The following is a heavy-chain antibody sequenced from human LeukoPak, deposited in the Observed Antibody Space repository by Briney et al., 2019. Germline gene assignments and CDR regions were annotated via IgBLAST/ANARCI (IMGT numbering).Heavy chain of an antibody. CDR1: GFTFGEDA. D-gene: IGHD2-15*01. J-gene: IGHJ4*02. CDR3: ARLIGVVVAASSYFDS. V-gene: IGHV3-49*03. CDR2: IRTKTNGATA. Sequence: SLRLSCTASGFTFGEDAMSWFRQAPGKGLEWLGFIRTKTNGATAEYAASVKGRFSISRDDSKSIAYLQMNSLKTEDTAVYYCARLIGVVVAASSYFDSWGQGTRVTVSS.